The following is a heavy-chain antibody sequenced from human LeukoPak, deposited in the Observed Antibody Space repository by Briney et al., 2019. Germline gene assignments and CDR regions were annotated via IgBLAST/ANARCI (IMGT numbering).Heavy chain of an antibody. Sequence: SETLSLTCAVYGGSFSGYYWSWIRQPAGKGLEWIGRIYTSGSTNYNPSLKSRVTMSVDTSKNQFSLKLSSVTAADTAVYYCAREVYYYDSSGYPRDYFDYWGQGTLVTVSS. CDR3: AREVYYYDSSGYPRDYFDY. J-gene: IGHJ4*02. CDR2: IYTSGST. D-gene: IGHD3-22*01. CDR1: GGSFSGYY. V-gene: IGHV4-4*07.